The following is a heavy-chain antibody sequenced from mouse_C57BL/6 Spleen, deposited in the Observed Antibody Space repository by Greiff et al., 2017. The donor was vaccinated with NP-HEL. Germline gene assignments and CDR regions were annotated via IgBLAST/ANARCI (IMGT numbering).Heavy chain of an antibody. D-gene: IGHD4-1*01. CDR3: AGLTVYYAMDY. Sequence: QVQLKESGPGLVQPSQSLSITCTVSGFSLTSYGVHWVRQSPGKGLEWLGVIWSGGSTDSNAAFISRLRISKDKSKSKVFFKMNSLQADDTAIYYCAGLTVYYAMDYWGQGTSVTVSS. CDR2: IWSGGST. J-gene: IGHJ4*01. V-gene: IGHV2-2*01. CDR1: GFSLTSYG.